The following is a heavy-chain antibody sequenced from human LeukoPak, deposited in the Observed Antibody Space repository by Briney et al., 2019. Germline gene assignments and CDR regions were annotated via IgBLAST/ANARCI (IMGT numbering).Heavy chain of an antibody. Sequence: SVKVSCKASGGTFSSYAISWVRQAPGQGLEWMGRIIPIFGIANYAQKFQGRVTITADKSTSTAYMELSSLRSEDTAVYYCARDLGYCGGGSCPVYWGQGTLVTVSS. CDR1: GGTFSSYA. J-gene: IGHJ4*02. D-gene: IGHD2-15*01. CDR3: ARDLGYCGGGSCPVY. V-gene: IGHV1-69*04. CDR2: IIPIFGIA.